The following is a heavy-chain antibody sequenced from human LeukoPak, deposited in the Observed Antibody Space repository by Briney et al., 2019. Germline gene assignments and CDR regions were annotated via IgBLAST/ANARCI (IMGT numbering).Heavy chain of an antibody. Sequence: PSETLSLTCTVSDGSISGNYWSWIRQPPGKGLEWIGYIYYSGSTNYNRSLKSRVTLSKDTSKNQFSLKLSSVTAADTAVYYCARDRGDTGYDYWGQGTLVTVSS. V-gene: IGHV4-59*01. CDR2: IYYSGST. CDR3: ARDRGDTGYDY. D-gene: IGHD3-9*01. CDR1: DGSISGNY. J-gene: IGHJ4*02.